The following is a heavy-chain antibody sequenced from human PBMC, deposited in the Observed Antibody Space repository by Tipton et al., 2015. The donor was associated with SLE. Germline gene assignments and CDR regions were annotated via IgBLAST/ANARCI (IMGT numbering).Heavy chain of an antibody. CDR2: INPNSGGT. V-gene: IGHV1-2*06. CDR3: ARSQADSSSWYSVYYYYGMDV. CDR1: GYTFTGYY. J-gene: IGHJ6*02. Sequence: QVQLVQSGAEVKKPGASVKVSCKASGYTFTGYYMHWVRQAPGQGLEWMGRINPNSGGTNYAQKFQGRVTMTRDTSISTAYMELSRLRSDDTAVYYCARSQADSSSWYSVYYYYGMDVWGQGTTVTVSS. D-gene: IGHD6-13*01.